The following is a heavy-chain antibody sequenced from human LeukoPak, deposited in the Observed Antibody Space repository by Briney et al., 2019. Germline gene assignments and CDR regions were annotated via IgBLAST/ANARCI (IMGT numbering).Heavy chain of an antibody. Sequence: ASVKVSCKASGYTFTSYYMHWVRQAPGQGLEWMGIINPNGGSTTYAQSFQGRVTMTRDTSTRTVYMELSSLRSEDTAIYYCARAMVRGLSNPFDYWGQGTLVTVSS. D-gene: IGHD3-10*01. V-gene: IGHV1-46*01. CDR2: INPNGGST. CDR1: GYTFTSYY. CDR3: ARAMVRGLSNPFDY. J-gene: IGHJ4*02.